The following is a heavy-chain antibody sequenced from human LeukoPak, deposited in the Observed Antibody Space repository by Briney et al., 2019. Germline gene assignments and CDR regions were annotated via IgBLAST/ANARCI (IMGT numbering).Heavy chain of an antibody. J-gene: IGHJ5*02. CDR3: AHTPGSGSYYNVWFDP. V-gene: IGHV2-5*02. Sequence: ESGPTLVKPTQTLTLTCTFSGFSLSTSGVGVGWIRQPPGKALEWLALIYWDDDKRYSPSLKSRLTITKDTSKNQVVLTMTNMDPVDTATYYCAHTPGSGSYYNVWFDPWGQGTLVTVSS. CDR1: GFSLSTSGVG. D-gene: IGHD3-10*01. CDR2: IYWDDDK.